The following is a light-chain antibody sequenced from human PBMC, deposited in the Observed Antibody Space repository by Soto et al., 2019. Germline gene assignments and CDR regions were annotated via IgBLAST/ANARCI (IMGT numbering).Light chain of an antibody. CDR2: GAC. CDR1: QSVGTN. V-gene: IGKV3-15*01. Sequence: EVVMAQSLASLSVSPRERVTLSCRASQSVGTNLAWYQERPGQAPRLVIFGACTRATDIPARFSGSGSGTEFTLAITSLQSEDFAVYYCQHYNETPLTFGGRTKV. CDR3: QHYNETPLT. J-gene: IGKJ4*01.